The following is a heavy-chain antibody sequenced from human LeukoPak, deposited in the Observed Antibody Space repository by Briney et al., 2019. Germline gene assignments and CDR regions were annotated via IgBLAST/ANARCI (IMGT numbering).Heavy chain of an antibody. D-gene: IGHD2-15*01. CDR2: ISGSGGST. V-gene: IGHV3-23*01. Sequence: PGGSLRLSCAASGFTFSSYAMSWVRQAPGKGLHRVSAISGSGGSTYYADSVKGRFTISRDNSKNTLYLQMNSLRAEDTAVYYCAKQIGYCSGGSCYGRFDPWGQGTLVTVSS. J-gene: IGHJ5*02. CDR1: GFTFSSYA. CDR3: AKQIGYCSGGSCYGRFDP.